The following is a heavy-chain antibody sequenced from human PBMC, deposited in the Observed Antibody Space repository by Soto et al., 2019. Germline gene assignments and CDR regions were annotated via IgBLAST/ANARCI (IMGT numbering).Heavy chain of an antibody. J-gene: IGHJ4*02. CDR2: ITSGSSSSSTI. Sequence: GGSLRLSCAASGFSFSSYSMNWVRQAPGKGLEWLSYITSGSSSSSTIYYADSVKGRFTISRDNAKNSLYLQMNSLRVEDTAVYYCARGYSSSSFDYWGQGTLVTVS. V-gene: IGHV3-48*01. CDR1: GFSFSSYS. D-gene: IGHD6-6*01. CDR3: ARGYSSSSFDY.